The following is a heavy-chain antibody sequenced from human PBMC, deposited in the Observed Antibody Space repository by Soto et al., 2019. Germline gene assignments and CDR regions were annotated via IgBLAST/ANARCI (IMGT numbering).Heavy chain of an antibody. CDR2: IYYSGST. J-gene: IGHJ4*02. V-gene: IGHV4-59*01. CDR3: ARAIVGVTYDY. D-gene: IGHD1-26*01. Sequence: QVQLQESGPGLVKPSETLSLTCTVSGGSISSYYWSWIRQPPGKGLEWIGYIYYSGSTNYNPSLKSRVTISVDTSKNQFSLKLSSGTAADTAVYYCARAIVGVTYDYWGQGTLVTVSS. CDR1: GGSISSYY.